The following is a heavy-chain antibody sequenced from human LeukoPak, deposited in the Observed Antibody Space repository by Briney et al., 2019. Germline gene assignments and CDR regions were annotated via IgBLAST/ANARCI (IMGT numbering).Heavy chain of an antibody. J-gene: IGHJ4*02. CDR2: IHHGGST. D-gene: IGHD3-3*01. CDR3: VREGPVRFLEQIDY. Sequence: SETLSLTCTVSSYSISRGYYWGWIRQSPGKGLEWIGNIHHGGSTSYNPSLKSRVTISLDMSNNQFSLKLNSVTAADTAVYYCVREGPVRFLEQIDYWGQGTLVTVSS. V-gene: IGHV4-38-2*02. CDR1: SYSISRGYY.